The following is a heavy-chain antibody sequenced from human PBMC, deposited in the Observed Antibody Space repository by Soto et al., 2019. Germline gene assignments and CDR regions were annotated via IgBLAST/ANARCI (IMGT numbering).Heavy chain of an antibody. D-gene: IGHD3-22*01. V-gene: IGHV4-4*02. J-gene: IGHJ4*02. CDR2: IYHSGST. Sequence: SETLSLTCAVSGGSISSSNWWSWVRQPPGKGLEWIGEIYHSGSTNYDPSLKSRVTISVDKSKNQLSLKLSSVTAADTAVYYCARYDSSGPFDYWGQGTLVTGSS. CDR1: GGSISSSNW. CDR3: ARYDSSGPFDY.